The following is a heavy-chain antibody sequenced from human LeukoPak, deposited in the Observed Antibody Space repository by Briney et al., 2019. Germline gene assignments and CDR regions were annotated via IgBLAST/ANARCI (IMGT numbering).Heavy chain of an antibody. CDR3: AKSGHGSWFYGMDV. CDR1: GYTFTTYA. J-gene: IGHJ6*02. CDR2: INTNTGNP. V-gene: IGHV7-4-1*02. D-gene: IGHD6-13*01. Sequence: ASVKVSCKASGYTFTTYAMNWVRQAPGQGLEWMGWINTNTGNPTYAQGFTGRFVFSLDTSVSTAYLQISSLKSEDTAVYYCAKSGHGSWFYGMDVWGQGTTVTVSS.